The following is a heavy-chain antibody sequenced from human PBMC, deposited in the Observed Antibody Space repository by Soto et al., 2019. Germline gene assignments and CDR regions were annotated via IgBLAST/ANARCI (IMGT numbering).Heavy chain of an antibody. J-gene: IGHJ4*02. V-gene: IGHV3-48*03. D-gene: IGHD3-3*02. Sequence: GGSLRLSCAASGFTFSAYEMNWVRQAPGKGLEWVSYISSSGNTIYYADSVKGRFTISRDNAKNSLFLQMNSLRVEDTAFYYCARSPFLECNWAQGTLVTVS. CDR3: ARSPFLECN. CDR2: ISSSGNTI. CDR1: GFTFSAYE.